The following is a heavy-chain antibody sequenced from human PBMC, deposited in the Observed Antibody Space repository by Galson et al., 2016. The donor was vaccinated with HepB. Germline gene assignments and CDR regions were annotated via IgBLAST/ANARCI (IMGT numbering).Heavy chain of an antibody. CDR3: ARDVMGMDV. CDR2: IDTSGST. J-gene: IGHJ6*02. V-gene: IGHV4-4*07. Sequence: PAGKGLEWIGRIDTSGSTNYNPSLKSRVTMSLDTPKNQFSLKLNSVTAADTAVYYCARDVMGMDVWGQGTTVTVSS. D-gene: IGHD3-16*01.